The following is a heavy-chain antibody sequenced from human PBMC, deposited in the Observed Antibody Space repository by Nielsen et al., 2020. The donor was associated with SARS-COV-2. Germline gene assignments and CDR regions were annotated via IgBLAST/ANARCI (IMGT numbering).Heavy chain of an antibody. V-gene: IGHV3-30*18. CDR2: ISYDGSNK. CDR3: AKDLLRIAVAGTDY. CDR1: GFTFSSYG. J-gene: IGHJ4*02. D-gene: IGHD6-19*01. Sequence: GESLKISCAASGFTFSSYGMHWVRQAPGKGLEWVAVISYDGSNKYYADSVKGRFTISRDNSKNTLYLQMNSLRAEDTAVYYCAKDLLRIAVAGTDYWGQGTLVTVSS.